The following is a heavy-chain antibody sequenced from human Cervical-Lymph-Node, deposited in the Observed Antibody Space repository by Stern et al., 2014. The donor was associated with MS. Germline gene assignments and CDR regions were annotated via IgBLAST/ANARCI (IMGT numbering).Heavy chain of an antibody. D-gene: IGHD4-11*01. V-gene: IGHV5-51*03. CDR3: ARRSGDYRREYYFDF. CDR2: IYTGDSHT. Sequence: EVQLVQSGAEVKKPGESLKISCKTSGYTFISYWIGWVRQMPGRGLEWMGIIYTGDSHTRYSPPFQGQVTISVDKSISTAYLQWSSLKASDTAIYYCARRSGDYRREYYFDFWGQGTLVTVSS. J-gene: IGHJ4*02. CDR1: GYTFISYW.